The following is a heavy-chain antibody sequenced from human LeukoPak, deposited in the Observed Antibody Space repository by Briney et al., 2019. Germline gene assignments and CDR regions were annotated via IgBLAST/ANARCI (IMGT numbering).Heavy chain of an antibody. D-gene: IGHD6-19*01. CDR3: ARAPVAGDAFDI. Sequence: SVKVSCKASGYTFTSYGISWVRQAPGQGLEWMGRIIPILGIANYAQKFQGRVTITADKSTSTAYMELSSLRSEDTAVYYCARAPVAGDAFDIWGQGTMVTVSS. CDR2: IIPILGIA. V-gene: IGHV1-69*04. J-gene: IGHJ3*02. CDR1: GYTFTSYG.